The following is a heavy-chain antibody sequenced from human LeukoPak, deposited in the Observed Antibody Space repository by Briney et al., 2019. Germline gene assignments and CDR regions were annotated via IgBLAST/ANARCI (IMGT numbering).Heavy chain of an antibody. V-gene: IGHV4-59*08. CDR3: ARLTVTFGGVIVFDY. CDR2: IYYSGST. CDR1: GGSISSYY. D-gene: IGHD3-16*02. Sequence: SETLSLTCTVSGGSISSYYWSWIRQPPGKGLEWTGYIYYSGSTNYNPSLKSRVTISVDTSKNQFSLKLSSVTAADTAVYYCARLTVTFGGVIVFDYWGQGTLVTVSS. J-gene: IGHJ4*02.